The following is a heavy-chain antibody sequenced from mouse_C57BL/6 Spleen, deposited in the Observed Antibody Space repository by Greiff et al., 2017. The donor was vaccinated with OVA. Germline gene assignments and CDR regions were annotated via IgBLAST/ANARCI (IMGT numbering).Heavy chain of an antibody. V-gene: IGHV3-6*01. CDR2: ISYDGSN. J-gene: IGHJ4*01. Sequence: DVKLQESGPGLVKPSQSLSLTCSVTGYSITSGYYWNWIRQFPGNKLEWMGYISYDGSNNYNPSLKNRISITRDTSKNQFFLKLNSVTTEDTATYYCAKEGPHYYGSSFYAMDYWGQGTSVTVSS. CDR1: GYSITSGYY. CDR3: AKEGPHYYGSSFYAMDY. D-gene: IGHD1-1*01.